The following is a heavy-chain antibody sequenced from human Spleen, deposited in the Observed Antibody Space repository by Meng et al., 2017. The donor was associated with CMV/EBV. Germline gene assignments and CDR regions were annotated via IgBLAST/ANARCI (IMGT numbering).Heavy chain of an antibody. CDR3: AADSSTYCSSTSCRYYYYYGMDV. D-gene: IGHD2-2*01. J-gene: IGHJ6*02. V-gene: IGHV1-58*01. CDR1: GFTFTSSA. Sequence: SVKVSCKASGFTFTSSAVQWVRQARGQRLEWIGWIVVGSGNTNYAQKFQERVTITRDMSTSTAYMELSSLRSEDTAVYYCAADSSTYCSSTSCRYYYYYGMDVWGQGTTVTVSS. CDR2: IVVGSGNT.